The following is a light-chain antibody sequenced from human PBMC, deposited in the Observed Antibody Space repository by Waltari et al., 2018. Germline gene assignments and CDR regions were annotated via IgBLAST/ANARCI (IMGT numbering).Light chain of an antibody. J-gene: IGKJ1*01. CDR1: QGISSW. CDR3: QQGYIAPWT. CDR2: AAS. V-gene: IGKV1-12*02. Sequence: DIQMTQFPSSLSASVGDKVTNTCRTSQGISSWLAWYQQKPGKAPELLIYAASSLQSGVPSRFSGSGSGTDYTLTISSLQPEDFATYYCQQGYIAPWTFGQGTKVEIK.